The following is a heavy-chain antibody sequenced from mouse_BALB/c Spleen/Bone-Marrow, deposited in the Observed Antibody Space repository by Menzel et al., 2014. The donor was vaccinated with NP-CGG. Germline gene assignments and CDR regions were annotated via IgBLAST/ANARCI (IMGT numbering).Heavy chain of an antibody. CDR3: ARGNPFDF. J-gene: IGHJ2*01. V-gene: IGHV1-9*01. Sequence: VKLQESGGELMKPGASVKISCKATGYTFXNYWIQWVKQRPGHGPEWIGEILPGSDNTNYNEKFKGKATFTADTSSNTAYMQLSSLTSEDSAVYYCARGNPFDFWGQGTTLTVSS. CDR2: ILPGSDNT. CDR1: GYTFXNYW.